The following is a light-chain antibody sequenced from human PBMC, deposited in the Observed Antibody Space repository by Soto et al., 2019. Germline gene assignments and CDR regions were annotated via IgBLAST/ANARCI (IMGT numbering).Light chain of an antibody. CDR1: SSNIGNNF. CDR3: GTWDSNLSSWV. CDR2: GNN. V-gene: IGLV1-51*01. Sequence: QSVLTQEPSVSALPGQKVTISCSGSSSNIGNNFVSWYQQLPGTAPKLLIYGNNTRASRIHDPVSGSKSGASATLGITGLQSGDQAAYFCGTWDSNLSSWVFGGGTKLTVL. J-gene: IGLJ3*02.